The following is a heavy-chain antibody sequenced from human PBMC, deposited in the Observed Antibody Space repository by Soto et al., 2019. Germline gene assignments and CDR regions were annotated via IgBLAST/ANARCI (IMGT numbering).Heavy chain of an antibody. D-gene: IGHD2-21*01. CDR1: GGSISSGDYY. V-gene: IGHV4-30-4*01. J-gene: IGHJ4*02. CDR3: ARVGYCGGDCFDY. Sequence: SETLSLTCTVSGGSISSGDYYWSWIRQPPGKGLEWIGYIYYSGRTYYNPSLKSRVTISVDTSKNQFSLKMSSVTAADTAVYYCARVGYCGGDCFDYWGQGTLVTVSS. CDR2: IYYSGRT.